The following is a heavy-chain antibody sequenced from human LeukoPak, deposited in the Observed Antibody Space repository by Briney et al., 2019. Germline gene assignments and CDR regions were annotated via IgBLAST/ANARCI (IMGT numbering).Heavy chain of an antibody. Sequence: PSETLSLTCTVSGASINDYYWSWIRQSPDKGLEWIGYVSDSGSSIYNPSLRSRLTISVDTSKNQFSLKLNSVTAADTAVYYCARQRAAPGFDYWGQGTLVTVSA. V-gene: IGHV4-59*08. CDR1: GASINDYY. CDR2: VSDSGSS. D-gene: IGHD2-15*01. J-gene: IGHJ4*02. CDR3: ARQRAAPGFDY.